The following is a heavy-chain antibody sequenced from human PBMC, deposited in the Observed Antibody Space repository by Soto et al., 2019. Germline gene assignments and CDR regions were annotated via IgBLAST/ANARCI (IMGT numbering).Heavy chain of an antibody. J-gene: IGHJ3*02. V-gene: IGHV4-59*01. CDR2: IYYSGST. D-gene: IGHD3-3*01. Sequence: QVQLQESGPGLVKPSETLSLTCTVSGGSISSYYWSWIRQPPGKGLEWIGYIYYSGSTNYNPSLTSRVTISVDTSKNQFSLKLSSVTAADTAVYYCARNYDFWSGYYAFDIWGQGTMVTVSS. CDR1: GGSISSYY. CDR3: ARNYDFWSGYYAFDI.